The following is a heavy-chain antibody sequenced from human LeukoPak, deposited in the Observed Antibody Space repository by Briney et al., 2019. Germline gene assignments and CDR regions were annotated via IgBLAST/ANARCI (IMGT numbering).Heavy chain of an antibody. D-gene: IGHD3-10*01. J-gene: IGHJ5*02. CDR3: ARGFGVLWFGELLPYNWFDP. CDR1: GYTFTGYY. V-gene: IGHV1-2*06. Sequence: GASVKVSCKASGYTFTGYYMHWVRQAPGQGLEWMGRINPNGGGTNYAQKFQGRVTMTRDTSISTAYMELSRLRSDDTAVYYCARGFGVLWFGELLPYNWFDPWGQGTLVTVSS. CDR2: INPNGGGT.